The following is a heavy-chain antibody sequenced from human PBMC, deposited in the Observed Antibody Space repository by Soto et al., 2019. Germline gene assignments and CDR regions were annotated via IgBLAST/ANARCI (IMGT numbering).Heavy chain of an antibody. D-gene: IGHD3-22*01. J-gene: IGHJ5*01. CDR1: GFIFSNYG. CDR2: VSGSATSR. Sequence: EVQLVESGGGLVQPGGSLRLSCAASGFIFSNYGMHWVRQAPGTGLEWISYVSGSATSRYYADSVQGRFTISRDNAKNSLYLQMNSLRDDDTAVYYCAGALSLGGSSGWGFNSWGQGTLVTVSS. V-gene: IGHV3-48*02. CDR3: AGALSLGGSSGWGFNS.